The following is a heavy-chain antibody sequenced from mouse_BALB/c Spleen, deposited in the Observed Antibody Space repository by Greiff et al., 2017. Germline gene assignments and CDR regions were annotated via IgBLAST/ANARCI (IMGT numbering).Heavy chain of an antibody. J-gene: IGHJ3*01. CDR1: GFTFSSYA. V-gene: IGHV5-6-5*01. CDR2: ISSGGST. CDR3: ARGGYDSFAY. Sequence: EVKLMESGGGLVKPGGSLKLSCAASGFTFSSYAMSWVRQTPEKRLEWVASISSGGSTYYPDSVKGRFTISRDNARNILYLQMSSLRSEDTAMYYCARGGYDSFAYWGQGTLVTVSA. D-gene: IGHD2-2*01.